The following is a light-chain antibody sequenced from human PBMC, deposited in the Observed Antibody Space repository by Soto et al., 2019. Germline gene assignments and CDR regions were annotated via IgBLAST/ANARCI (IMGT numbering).Light chain of an antibody. CDR1: SSDVGSYNL. Sequence: QSALTQPASVSGSPGQSITISCTGTSSDVGSYNLVSWYQQHPGKAPKFMIYEVNKRPSGVSHRFSGSKSGNTASLTISGLQAEDEADYYCCSYAGSSTYVIFGGGTQLTVL. CDR3: CSYAGSSTYVI. CDR2: EVN. J-gene: IGLJ2*01. V-gene: IGLV2-23*02.